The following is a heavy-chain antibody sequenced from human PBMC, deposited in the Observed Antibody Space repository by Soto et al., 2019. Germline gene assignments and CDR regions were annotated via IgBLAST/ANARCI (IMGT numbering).Heavy chain of an antibody. CDR1: GGSISSYY. CDR3: ARHSILLWFGESNNWFDP. CDR2: IYYSGST. V-gene: IGHV4-59*08. Sequence: SETLSLTCTVSGGSISSYYWSWIRQPPGKGLEWIGYIYYSGSTNYNPSLKSRVTISVDTSKNQSSLKLSSVTAADTAVYYCARHSILLWFGESNNWFDPWGQGTLVTVS. J-gene: IGHJ5*02. D-gene: IGHD3-10*01.